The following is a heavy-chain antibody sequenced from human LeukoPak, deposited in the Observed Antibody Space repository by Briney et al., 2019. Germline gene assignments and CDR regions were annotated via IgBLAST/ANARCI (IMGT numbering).Heavy chain of an antibody. Sequence: GGSLRLTCAASGFTFSSYEMNWVRQAPGKGLEWVSYISSSGSTIYYADSVKGRFTISRDNAKDSLYLQMNSLRAEDTAVYYCARTGYYYDMDVWGKGTTVTVSS. CDR1: GFTFSSYE. V-gene: IGHV3-48*03. J-gene: IGHJ6*03. CDR3: ARTGYYYDMDV. CDR2: ISSSGSTI.